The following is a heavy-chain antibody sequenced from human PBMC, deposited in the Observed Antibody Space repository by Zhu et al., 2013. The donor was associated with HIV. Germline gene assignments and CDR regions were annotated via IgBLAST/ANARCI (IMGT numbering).Heavy chain of an antibody. V-gene: IGHV4-61*01. Sequence: QVQLQESGPGLVKPSETLSLTCTVSGASVRSGNSFWSWIRQPPGRGLEWIGSLYSRGGTDYNPSLKSRVTISADTSKNQFSLTLTSVTAADTAVYYCARADDSRNRPFDYWGQGTLVTVSS. CDR1: GASVRSGNSF. CDR2: LYSRGGT. D-gene: IGHD3-22*01. J-gene: IGHJ4*02. CDR3: ARADDSRNRPFDY.